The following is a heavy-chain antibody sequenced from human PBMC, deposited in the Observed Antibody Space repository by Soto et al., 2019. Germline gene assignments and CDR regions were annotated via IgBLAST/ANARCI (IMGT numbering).Heavy chain of an antibody. J-gene: IGHJ4*02. D-gene: IGHD6-13*01. Sequence: EASVKVSCKASGGTFSSYRFNWVRQARGQGLEWLGGIVPIYRTADYAQKFQGRVTITADESTRTVYMELRSLKSQDTALYYCARDSGAKLSSSWGQGTLVTVSS. CDR1: GGTFSSYR. CDR3: ARDSGAKLSSS. V-gene: IGHV1-69*13. CDR2: IVPIYRTA.